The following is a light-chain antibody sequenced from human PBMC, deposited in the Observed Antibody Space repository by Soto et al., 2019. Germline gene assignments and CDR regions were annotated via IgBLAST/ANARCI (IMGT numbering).Light chain of an antibody. CDR3: HQYGISPPT. Sequence: NVLTQSPGTLSLKPGERATLSCRASQSVSGSYLAWYQQKPGQAPRLLISGVSNRATGTPDRFSGSGSGTDFTLTISSLEPEDFAVFYCHQYGISPPTFGPGTMVDIK. J-gene: IGKJ1*01. V-gene: IGKV3-20*01. CDR1: QSVSGSY. CDR2: GVS.